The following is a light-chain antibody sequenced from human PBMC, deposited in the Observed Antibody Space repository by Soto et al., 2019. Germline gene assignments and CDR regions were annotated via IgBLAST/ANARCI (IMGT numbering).Light chain of an antibody. CDR3: QQSYSTLLT. Sequence: DIQMAQSPSSLSASVGDRVTITCRASQSISTYLNWYQHKPGKAPKLLIYGISTLQSGDPSRFSGSGSGTDFTLSICSLQPEDFATYYCQQSYSTLLTFGGGTTVDIK. J-gene: IGKJ4*01. V-gene: IGKV1-39*01. CDR1: QSISTY. CDR2: GIS.